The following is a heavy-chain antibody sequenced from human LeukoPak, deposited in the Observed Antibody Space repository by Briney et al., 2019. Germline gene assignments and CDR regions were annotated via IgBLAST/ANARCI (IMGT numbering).Heavy chain of an antibody. CDR2: IYHSGST. D-gene: IGHD6-13*01. J-gene: IGHJ4*02. V-gene: IGHV4-38-2*02. Sequence: SETLSLTCTVSGYSISSGYYWGWIRQPPGKGLEWIGSIYHSGSTYYNPSLKSRVTISVDTSKNQFSLKLSSVTAADTAVYYCARVTAAAGPFGYWGQGTLVTVSS. CDR1: GYSISSGYY. CDR3: ARVTAAAGPFGY.